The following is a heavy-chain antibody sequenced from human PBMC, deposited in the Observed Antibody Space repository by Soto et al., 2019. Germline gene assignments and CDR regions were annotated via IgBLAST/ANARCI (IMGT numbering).Heavy chain of an antibody. V-gene: IGHV1-46*01. CDR2: INPASGST. J-gene: IGHJ4*02. CDR1: GYTFTHYY. CDR3: ARDLAAGDH. Sequence: QVQLVQSGAEVKKPGASVKLSCRTSGYTFTHYYIHWVRQAPVQGLAWLGIINPASGSTNYAQDFQGRVTVTMDTSTTTVYMDLSGLRSEDTAIFYCARDLAAGDHWGQGTLVTVSS. D-gene: IGHD6-13*01.